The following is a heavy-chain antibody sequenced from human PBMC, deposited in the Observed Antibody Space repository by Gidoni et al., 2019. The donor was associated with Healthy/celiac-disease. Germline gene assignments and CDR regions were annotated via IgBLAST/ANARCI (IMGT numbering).Heavy chain of an antibody. J-gene: IGHJ3*02. Sequence: QVQLQESGPGLVKPSGSLSLTGAVSGGSIRLSNWGSWVRQPPGKGLEWIGEIYHSGSTNYNPSLKSRVTISVDKSKNQFSLKLSSVTAADTAVYYCAREMGFGGSGSPDAFDIWGQGTMVTVSS. CDR1: GGSIRLSNW. CDR2: IYHSGST. CDR3: AREMGFGGSGSPDAFDI. D-gene: IGHD3-10*01. V-gene: IGHV4-4*02.